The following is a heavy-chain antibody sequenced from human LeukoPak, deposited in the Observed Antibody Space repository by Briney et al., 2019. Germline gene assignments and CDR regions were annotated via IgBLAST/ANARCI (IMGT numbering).Heavy chain of an antibody. CDR3: ARTDSSSTNTGYYYGMDV. CDR1: GYTFTGYY. Sequence: GASVKVSCKASGYTFTGYYMHWVRQAPGQGLEWMGWINPNSGGTNYAQKFRGRVTMTRDTSISTAYMELSRLRSDDTAVYYCARTDSSSTNTGYYYGMDVWGQGTTVSVSS. V-gene: IGHV1-2*02. J-gene: IGHJ6*02. CDR2: INPNSGGT. D-gene: IGHD6-13*01.